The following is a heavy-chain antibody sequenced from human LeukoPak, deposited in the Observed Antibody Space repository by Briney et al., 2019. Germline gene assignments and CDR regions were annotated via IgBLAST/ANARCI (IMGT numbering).Heavy chain of an antibody. V-gene: IGHV3-20*04. D-gene: IGHD3-3*01. CDR3: ARLQLGITIFGVVSPPDV. Sequence: PGGSLRLSCAASGFTFDDYGMSWVRQVPGKGLEWVSGINWNGGSTGYVDSVKGRLTISRDNAKNSLYLQMNSLRAEDTALYYCARLQLGITIFGVVSPPDVWGKGTTVTVSS. CDR2: INWNGGST. CDR1: GFTFDDYG. J-gene: IGHJ6*04.